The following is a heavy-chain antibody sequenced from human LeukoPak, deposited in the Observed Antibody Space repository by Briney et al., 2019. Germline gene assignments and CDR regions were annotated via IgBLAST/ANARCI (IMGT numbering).Heavy chain of an antibody. CDR3: ARVGNYYDSSGYYYVFDY. V-gene: IGHV3-20*04. D-gene: IGHD3-22*01. Sequence: GGSLRLSCAASGFTFDDYGMSWVRQAPGKGLEWVSGINWNGGSTGYADSVKGRFTISRDKAKNSLYLQMNSLRAEDTALYYCARVGNYYDSSGYYYVFDYWGQGTLVTVSS. J-gene: IGHJ4*02. CDR1: GFTFDDYG. CDR2: INWNGGST.